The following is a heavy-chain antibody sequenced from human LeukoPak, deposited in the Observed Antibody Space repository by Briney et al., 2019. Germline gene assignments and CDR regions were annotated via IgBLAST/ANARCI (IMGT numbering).Heavy chain of an antibody. CDR1: GFTFTSYA. V-gene: IGHV3-23*01. CDR3: AKYKQQLVRTNYFDY. Sequence: GGSLRLSCAASGFTFTSYAMSWVRQAPGKGLEWVSAISGSGGSTYYADSVKGRFTISRDNSKNTLYLQMNSLRAEDTAVYYCAKYKQQLVRTNYFDYWGQGTLVTVSS. D-gene: IGHD6-13*01. J-gene: IGHJ4*02. CDR2: ISGSGGST.